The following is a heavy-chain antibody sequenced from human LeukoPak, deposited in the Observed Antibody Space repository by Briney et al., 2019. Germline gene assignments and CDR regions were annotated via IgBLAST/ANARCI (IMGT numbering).Heavy chain of an antibody. CDR3: ARGGPQTYYYDSSGYRYNWFDP. Sequence: GASVKVSCKASGYTFTSYAMNWVRQAPGQGLEWMGWINTNTGNPTYAQGFTGRFVFSLDTSVSTAYLQISSLKAEDTAVYYCARGGPQTYYYDSSGYRYNWFDPWGQGTLVTVSS. J-gene: IGHJ5*02. CDR1: GYTFTSYA. D-gene: IGHD3-22*01. CDR2: INTNTGNP. V-gene: IGHV7-4-1*02.